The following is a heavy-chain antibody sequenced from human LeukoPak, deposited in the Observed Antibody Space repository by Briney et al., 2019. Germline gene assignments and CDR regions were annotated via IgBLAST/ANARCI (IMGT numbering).Heavy chain of an antibody. Sequence: SETLSLTCAVYGGSFSGYYWSWIRQPPGKGLEWIGEINHSGSTNYNPSLKSRVTISVDTSKNWFSLRLTSVTAADTAVYYCARVVRGVIRTGAIDYWGQGTLVTVSS. CDR1: GGSFSGYY. J-gene: IGHJ4*02. CDR2: INHSGST. V-gene: IGHV4-34*01. D-gene: IGHD3-10*01. CDR3: ARVVRGVIRTGAIDY.